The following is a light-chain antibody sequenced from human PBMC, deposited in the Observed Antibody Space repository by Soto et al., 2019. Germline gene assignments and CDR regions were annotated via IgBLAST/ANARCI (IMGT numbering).Light chain of an antibody. J-gene: IGKJ1*01. CDR2: DAS. V-gene: IGKV1-5*01. Sequence: DIQMTQSPSTLSASVGDRVTITCRASQSISSWLAWYQQKPGKAPKLLIYDASSLESGVPSRFSGSGSGTEFTLTISSLPPDDFATYYCQQYNSYSGTAFGQGTKVEIK. CDR3: QQYNSYSGTA. CDR1: QSISSW.